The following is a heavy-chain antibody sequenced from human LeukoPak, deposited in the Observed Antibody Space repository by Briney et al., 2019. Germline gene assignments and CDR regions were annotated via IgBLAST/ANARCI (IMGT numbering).Heavy chain of an antibody. J-gene: IGHJ6*02. D-gene: IGHD6-19*01. CDR3: ARETTRSGWSLHYYYYGMDV. CDR1: GYTFTSYG. V-gene: IGHV1-18*01. CDR2: ISAYNGNT. Sequence: ASVKVSCKASGYTFTSYGISWVRQAPGQGLEWMGWISAYNGNTNYAQKLQGRVTMTTDTSTSTAYMELRSLRSDDTAVYYCARETTRSGWSLHYYYYGMDVWGQGTTVTVSS.